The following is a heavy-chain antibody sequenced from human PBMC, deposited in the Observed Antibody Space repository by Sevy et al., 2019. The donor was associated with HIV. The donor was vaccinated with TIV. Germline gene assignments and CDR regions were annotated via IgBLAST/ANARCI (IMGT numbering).Heavy chain of an antibody. J-gene: IGHJ6*02. CDR1: GFTFRSYS. CDR3: ARINCTNGVCFQGYYYYAMDV. Sequence: GGSLRLSCAASGFTFRSYSMNWVRQAPGKGLEWISSISTESTYIYYADSLKGRFTISRDNAKNSLFLQMSSLRAEDTAVYYCARINCTNGVCFQGYYYYAMDVWGQGTTVTVSS. CDR2: ISTESTYI. D-gene: IGHD2-8*01. V-gene: IGHV3-21*01.